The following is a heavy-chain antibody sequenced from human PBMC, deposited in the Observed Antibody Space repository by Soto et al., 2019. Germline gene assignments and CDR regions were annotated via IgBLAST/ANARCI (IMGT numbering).Heavy chain of an antibody. CDR2: XFXXDXXX. CDR3: ARGYYDSGHGYDL. D-gene: IGHD3-10*01. J-gene: IGHJ5*02. Sequence: PGESQKISCTGPGHIFKNHWICWMRQTPGKGLEXMGXXFXXDXXXXXSXXXQGHVSFSVDNSINTVYLQSTSLKTADTGMYFCARGYYDSGHGYDLWGQGTLVTASS. CDR1: GHIFKNHW. V-gene: IGHV5-51*01.